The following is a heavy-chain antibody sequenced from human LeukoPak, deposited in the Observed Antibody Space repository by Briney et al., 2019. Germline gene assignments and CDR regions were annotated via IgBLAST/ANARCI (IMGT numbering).Heavy chain of an antibody. Sequence: GGSLRLSCAASGFTFSSYSMNWVRQAPGKGLEWVSSISSSSSYIDYADSVKGRFTISRDNAKNSLYLQMNSLRAEDTAVYFRTQSAVTTVTTFPNWGQGTLVTVSS. CDR2: ISSSSSYI. J-gene: IGHJ4*02. CDR1: GFTFSSYS. D-gene: IGHD4-17*01. V-gene: IGHV3-21*01. CDR3: TQSAVTTVTTFPN.